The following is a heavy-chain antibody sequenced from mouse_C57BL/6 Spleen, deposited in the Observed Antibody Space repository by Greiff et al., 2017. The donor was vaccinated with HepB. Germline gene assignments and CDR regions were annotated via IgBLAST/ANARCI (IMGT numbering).Heavy chain of an antibody. J-gene: IGHJ3*01. D-gene: IGHD1-1*01. CDR1: GYAFTNYL. CDR2: INPGSGGT. V-gene: IGHV1-54*01. Sequence: VKLMESGAELVRPGTSVKVSCKASGYAFTNYLIEWVKQRPGQGLEWIGVINPGSGGTNYNEKFKGKATLTADKSSSTAYMQLSSLTSEDSAVYFCARGKDYSWFAYWGQGTLVTVSA. CDR3: ARGKDYSWFAY.